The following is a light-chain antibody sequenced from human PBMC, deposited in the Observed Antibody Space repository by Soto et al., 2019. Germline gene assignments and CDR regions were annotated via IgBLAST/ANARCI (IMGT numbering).Light chain of an antibody. CDR2: DAS. CDR3: QQRSDWPRT. J-gene: IGKJ3*01. V-gene: IGKV3-11*01. CDR1: QSVSSY. Sequence: EIVLTQSPATLSLSPGERATLSCRASQSVSSYLAWYQQKPGQAPRLLIFDASNRATGIPARFSGSGSGTDFTLTISRLEPEDFAVYYCQQRSDWPRTFGPGAKVEFK.